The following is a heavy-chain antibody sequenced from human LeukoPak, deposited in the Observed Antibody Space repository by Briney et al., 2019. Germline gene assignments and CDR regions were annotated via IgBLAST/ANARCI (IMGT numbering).Heavy chain of an antibody. V-gene: IGHV1-46*01. J-gene: IGHJ6*03. CDR3: ARGGLLWFGEGYMDV. D-gene: IGHD3-10*01. Sequence: ASVKVSCKASGYTFTSYYIHWVPQAPGQGLEWMGIINPSGGSTNYAQKFEGRVTITADESTSTVYMELTSLRSEDTAVYYCARGGLLWFGEGYMDVWGKGTAVIISS. CDR1: GYTFTSYY. CDR2: INPSGGST.